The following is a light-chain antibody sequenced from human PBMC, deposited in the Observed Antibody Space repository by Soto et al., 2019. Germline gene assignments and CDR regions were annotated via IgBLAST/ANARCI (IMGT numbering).Light chain of an antibody. CDR1: TSNIGRNS. CDR3: ATWDDSLNGFYV. J-gene: IGLJ1*01. CDR2: RNN. Sequence: SALTQPPSASGTPGQGVTISCSGSTSNIGRNSVYWYQQLSGTAPKLLIYRNNQRPSGVPDRFSGSKSGTSASLAISGLRSDDEADYFCATWDDSLNGFYVFGTGTKVTVL. V-gene: IGLV1-47*01.